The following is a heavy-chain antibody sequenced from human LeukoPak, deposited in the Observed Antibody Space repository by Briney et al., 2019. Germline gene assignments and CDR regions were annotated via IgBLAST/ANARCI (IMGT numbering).Heavy chain of an antibody. V-gene: IGHV1-18*01. CDR1: GDTFIRYG. D-gene: IGHD3-10*01. J-gene: IGHJ6*03. CDR3: ARDYYGSGSPHYYYYMDV. Sequence: ASVKVSCKASGDTFIRYGITWVRQAPGQGLEWMGWISTGNGNTNSGQKFQGRVTMTTDTSTSTAYMELTSLRSDDTAVYYCARDYYGSGSPHYYYYMDVWGKGTTVTVSS. CDR2: ISTGNGNT.